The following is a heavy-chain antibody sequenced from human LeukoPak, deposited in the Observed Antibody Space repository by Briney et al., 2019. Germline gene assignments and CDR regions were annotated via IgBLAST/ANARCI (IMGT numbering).Heavy chain of an antibody. CDR3: AKGGSSSPRSTFDY. CDR1: GFTLSSNG. J-gene: IGHJ4*02. D-gene: IGHD6-13*01. Sequence: PGGSLRLSCAASGFTLSSNGMRWVRQARGKGRVWVSHINGDGSTTSYADSVKGRFTISRDNAKNTVYLQMNSLRAEDTAVYYCAKGGSSSPRSTFDYWGQGTLLTVSS. CDR2: INGDGSTT. V-gene: IGHV3-74*01.